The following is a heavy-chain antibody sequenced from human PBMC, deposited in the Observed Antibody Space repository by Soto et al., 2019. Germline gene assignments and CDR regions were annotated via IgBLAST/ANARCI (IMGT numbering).Heavy chain of an antibody. CDR2: IRQDGSQK. CDR1: GFTFSNYW. D-gene: IGHD2-21*01. J-gene: IGHJ3*02. V-gene: IGHV3-7*01. Sequence: GGSLRLSCEASGFTFSNYWMSWIRQAPGKGLEWVANIRQDGSQKYLVDSVTGRFTISRDNAKNSLYLQMNGLRTEDTDVYYCERDLVSKLFRAFDIWGQGTMVTVSS. CDR3: ERDLVSKLFRAFDI.